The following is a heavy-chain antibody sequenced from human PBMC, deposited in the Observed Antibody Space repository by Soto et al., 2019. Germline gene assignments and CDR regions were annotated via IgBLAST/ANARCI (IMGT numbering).Heavy chain of an antibody. J-gene: IGHJ6*02. CDR3: ARALMGGGYYYYGMDV. V-gene: IGHV1-69*13. CDR1: GGTFSSYA. D-gene: IGHD2-8*01. Sequence: SVKVACKASGGTFSSYAISWVRQAPGQGLEWMGGIIPIFGTANYAQKFEGRVTITADESATTADVALRSLRSEDTAVYFCARALMGGGYYYYGMDVWGQGTTVTVSS. CDR2: IIPIFGTA.